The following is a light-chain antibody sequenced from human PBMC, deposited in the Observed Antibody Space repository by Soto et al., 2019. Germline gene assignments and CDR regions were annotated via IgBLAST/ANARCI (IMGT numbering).Light chain of an antibody. J-gene: IGLJ2*01. CDR3: QAWDSSTGV. Sequence: SYELTQPPAGSVSPGQTASITCSGDKLGDKYACWYQQKPGQSPVLVIYQDSKRPSGIPERFSGSNSGNTATLTISGTQAMDEADYYCQAWDSSTGVFGGGTRSPS. CDR1: KLGDKY. V-gene: IGLV3-1*01. CDR2: QDS.